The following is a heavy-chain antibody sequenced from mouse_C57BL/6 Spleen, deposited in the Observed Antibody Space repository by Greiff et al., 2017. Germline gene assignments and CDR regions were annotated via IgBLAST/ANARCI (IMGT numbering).Heavy chain of an antibody. CDR1: GFNIKDDY. CDR3: TRYYGSSYMNY. D-gene: IGHD1-1*01. CDR2: VDPENGDT. V-gene: IGHV14-4*01. J-gene: IGHJ2*01. Sequence: VQLKESGAELVRPGASVKLSCTASGFNIKDDYMHWVKQRPEQGLEWIGWVDPENGDTEYASKFQGKATITADTSSNTAYLQLSSLTSEDTAVYYCTRYYGSSYMNYWGQGTTLTVSS.